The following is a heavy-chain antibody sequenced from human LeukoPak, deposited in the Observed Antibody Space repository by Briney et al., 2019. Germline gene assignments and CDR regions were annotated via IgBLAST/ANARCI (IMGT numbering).Heavy chain of an antibody. CDR1: GFTFDDYA. V-gene: IGHV3-9*01. CDR3: AKLYCSSTSCYLGDAFDI. D-gene: IGHD2-2*01. CDR2: ISWNSGSI. Sequence: PGGSLRLSCAASGFTFDDYAMHWVRQAPGKGLEWVSGISWNSGSIGYADSVKGRFTISRDNAKNSLYLQMNSLRAEDTALYYCAKLYCSSTSCYLGDAFDIWGQGTMVTVSS. J-gene: IGHJ3*02.